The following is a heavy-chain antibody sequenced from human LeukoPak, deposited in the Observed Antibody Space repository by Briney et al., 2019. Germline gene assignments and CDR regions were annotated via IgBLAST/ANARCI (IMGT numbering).Heavy chain of an antibody. CDR2: MNPNSGNT. J-gene: IGHJ6*01. CDR3: ARDILTGFPLSYYYYYGMDV. Sequence: ASVKVSCKASGYTFTSYDINWVRQATGQGLEWMGWMNPNSGNTGYAQRFQGGVTMTRNTSISTAYMELSSLRSEDTAVYYCARDILTGFPLSYYYYYGMDVWGQGTTVTVSS. D-gene: IGHD3-9*01. V-gene: IGHV1-8*01. CDR1: GYTFTSYD.